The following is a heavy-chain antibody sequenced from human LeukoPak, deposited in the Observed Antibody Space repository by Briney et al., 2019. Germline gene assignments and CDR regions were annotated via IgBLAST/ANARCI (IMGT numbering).Heavy chain of an antibody. D-gene: IGHD3-9*01. CDR2: ISAYNGNT. V-gene: IGHV1-18*01. J-gene: IGHJ4*02. CDR1: GYTFTSYG. CDR3: ARVAKLILTGYYSNFDY. Sequence: GASVKVSCKASGYTFTSYGISWVRQAPGQGLEWMGWISAYNGNTNYAQKLQGRVTMTTDTSTSTAYMELRSLRSDDTAVYYCARVAKLILTGYYSNFDYWGQGTLVTVSS.